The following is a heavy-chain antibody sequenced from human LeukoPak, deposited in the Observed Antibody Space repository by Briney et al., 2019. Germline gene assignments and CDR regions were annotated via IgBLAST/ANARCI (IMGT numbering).Heavy chain of an antibody. CDR3: ARDPSGWYGYFDY. D-gene: IGHD6-19*01. CDR1: GGTFSSYA. V-gene: IGHV1-69*04. CDR2: IIPILGIA. J-gene: IGHJ4*02. Sequence: SVKVSCKASGGTFSSYAISWVRQAPGQGLEWMGRIIPILGIANYAQKFQGRVTITADKSTSTAYMELSSLRSEDTAVYYCARDPSGWYGYFDYWGQGTLVTVSS.